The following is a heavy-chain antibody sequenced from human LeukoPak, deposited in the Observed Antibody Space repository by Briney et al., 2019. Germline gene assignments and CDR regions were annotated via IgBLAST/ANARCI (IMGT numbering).Heavy chain of an antibody. CDR2: IYNSGNT. D-gene: IGHD6-13*01. CDR1: SGSISSYY. Sequence: PSETLSLTCTVSSGSISSYYWSWIRQPAGKGLGWIGRIYNSGNTNYNPSLKSRVTMSVDTSKNQFSLKLSSVTAADTAMYYCARDPDSSSWGYAFDIWGQGTMVTVSS. V-gene: IGHV4-4*07. CDR3: ARDPDSSSWGYAFDI. J-gene: IGHJ3*02.